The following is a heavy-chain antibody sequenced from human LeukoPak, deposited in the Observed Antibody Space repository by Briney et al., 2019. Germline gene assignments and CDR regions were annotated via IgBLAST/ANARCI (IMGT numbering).Heavy chain of an antibody. V-gene: IGHV1-69*04. CDR1: GGSFNNHA. CDR3: GRDTNGDYVSADN. J-gene: IGHJ4*02. D-gene: IGHD4-17*01. Sequence: SVKVSCKASGGSFNNHAISWVRQAPGQGLEWMGRIIPIVDIPNYAQQFQGRVTITADKSTTTAHMELSSLRSEDTAVYYCGRDTNGDYVSADNWGQGTLVTVSA. CDR2: IIPIVDIP.